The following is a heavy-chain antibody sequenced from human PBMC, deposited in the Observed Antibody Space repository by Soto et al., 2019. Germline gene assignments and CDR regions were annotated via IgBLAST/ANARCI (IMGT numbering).Heavy chain of an antibody. CDR3: AKSPIPRIAEAGKDFDY. Sequence: EVQLLESGGGLVQPGGSLRLSCAASGFTFSSYAMSWVRQAPGKGLEWVSAISGSGGSTYYADSVKGRFTISRDNSKNTLYLQMNSLRAEDTAVYYCAKSPIPRIAEAGKDFDYWGQGTLVTVSS. CDR2: ISGSGGST. V-gene: IGHV3-23*01. J-gene: IGHJ4*02. CDR1: GFTFSSYA. D-gene: IGHD6-13*01.